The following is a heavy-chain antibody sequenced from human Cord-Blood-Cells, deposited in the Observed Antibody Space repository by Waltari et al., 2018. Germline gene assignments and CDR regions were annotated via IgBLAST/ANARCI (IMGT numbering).Heavy chain of an antibody. Sequence: QVQLQQWGAGLLKPSETLSLTCAVYGGSFSGYYWSWIRQPPGKGLEWIGEINHSGSTNYNPSRKRRVTISVDTSKNQFSLKLSAVTAADTAVYYCARRYKILGSGSYYDAFDIWGQGTMVTVSS. D-gene: IGHD3-10*01. J-gene: IGHJ3*02. CDR1: GGSFSGYY. CDR2: INHSGST. CDR3: ARRYKILGSGSYYDAFDI. V-gene: IGHV4-34*01.